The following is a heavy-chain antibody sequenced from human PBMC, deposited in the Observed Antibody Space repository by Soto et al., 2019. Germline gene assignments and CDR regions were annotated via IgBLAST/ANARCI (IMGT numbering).Heavy chain of an antibody. CDR1: GYSFIDYY. V-gene: IGHV1-2*02. CDR3: ARPPGYISDWYYFDL. D-gene: IGHD3-9*01. Sequence: ASVKVSCKASGYSFIDYYIHWVRQAPGQGFEWMGRISPKSGGTNYAQKFEGRVTMTWDTSLNTAYMELSSLISDDTAVYYCARPPGYISDWYYFDLWGQGTRVTVSS. J-gene: IGHJ4*02. CDR2: ISPKSGGT.